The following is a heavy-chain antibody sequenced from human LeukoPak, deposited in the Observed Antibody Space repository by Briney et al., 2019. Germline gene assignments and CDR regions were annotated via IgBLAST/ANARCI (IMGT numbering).Heavy chain of an antibody. CDR2: IYYSGST. Sequence: SETLSLTCTVSGGSISSGGYYWSWIRQHPGKGLEWIGYIYYSGSTYYSPSLKSRVTISVDTSKNQFSLKLSSVTAADTAVYYCARSPYYYDSSGYMEYYFDYWGQGTLVTVSS. V-gene: IGHV4-31*03. CDR3: ARSPYYYDSSGYMEYYFDY. CDR1: GGSISSGGYY. J-gene: IGHJ4*02. D-gene: IGHD3-22*01.